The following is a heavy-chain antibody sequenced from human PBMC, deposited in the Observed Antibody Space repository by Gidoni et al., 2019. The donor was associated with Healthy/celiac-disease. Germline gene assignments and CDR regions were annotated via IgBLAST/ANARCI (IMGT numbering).Heavy chain of an antibody. J-gene: IGHJ4*02. D-gene: IGHD6-19*01. CDR3: ARGPAEQWLGIDY. CDR1: GFTFSSYG. Sequence: QVQLVESGGGVVQPGRSLRLSCAASGFTFSSYGMHWVRQAPGKGLEWVAVIWYDGSNKYYADSVKGRFTISRDNSKNTLYLQMNSLRAEDTAVYYCARGPAEQWLGIDYWGQGTLVTVSS. V-gene: IGHV3-33*01. CDR2: IWYDGSNK.